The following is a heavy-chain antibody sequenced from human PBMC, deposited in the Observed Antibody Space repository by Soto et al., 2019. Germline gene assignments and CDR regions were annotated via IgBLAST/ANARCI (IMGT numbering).Heavy chain of an antibody. J-gene: IGHJ6*02. CDR3: ARASDTAMVWAYSWSRTNYGMDV. V-gene: IGHV4-59*01. CDR2: IYYSGST. Sequence: SETLSLTCTVSGGSISSYYWSWIRQPPGKGLEWIGYIYYSGSTNYNPSLKSRVTISVDTSKNQFSLKLSSVTAADTAVYYCARASDTAMVWAYSWSRTNYGMDVWGQGTTVTVSS. D-gene: IGHD5-18*01. CDR1: GGSISSYY.